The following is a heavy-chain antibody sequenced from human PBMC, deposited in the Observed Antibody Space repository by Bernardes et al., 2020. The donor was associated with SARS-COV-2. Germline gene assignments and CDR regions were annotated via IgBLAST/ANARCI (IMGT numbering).Heavy chain of an antibody. CDR3: TGDDFY. CDR1: GFNFSGYA. Sequence: GGSLRLSCAASGFNFSGYAIQWVRQASGKGLEWIARIRSKPKSYATAYAASLTGRFVISRDDTRNTAYLQIHSLEIDDTAVYYCTGDDFYWDKGTPVSVSS. V-gene: IGHV3-73*01. CDR2: IRSKPKSYAT. D-gene: IGHD3-3*01. J-gene: IGHJ4*02.